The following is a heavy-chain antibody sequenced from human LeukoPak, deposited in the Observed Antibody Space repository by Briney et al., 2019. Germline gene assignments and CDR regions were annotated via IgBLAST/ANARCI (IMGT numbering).Heavy chain of an antibody. D-gene: IGHD5-18*01. V-gene: IGHV4-59*08. J-gene: IGHJ4*02. CDR2: IYYSGST. CDR3: GRAGGYSSGYQDY. CDR1: GGSISSYY. Sequence: SEALSLTCTVSGGSISSYYWSWIRQPPGRGLEWIGYIYYSGSTNYNPSLKSRVTISVDTSKNQFSLKLSSVTAADTAVYYCGRAGGYSSGYQDYWGQGTLVTVSS.